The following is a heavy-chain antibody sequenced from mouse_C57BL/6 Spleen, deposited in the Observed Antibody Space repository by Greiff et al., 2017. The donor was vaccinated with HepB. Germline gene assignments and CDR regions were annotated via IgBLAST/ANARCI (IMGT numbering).Heavy chain of an antibody. CDR1: GYTFTSYW. D-gene: IGHD1-1*01. J-gene: IGHJ4*01. V-gene: IGHV1-64*01. CDR3: ARDGSSYGAMDY. Sequence: VQLQQSGAELVKPGASVKLSCKASGYTFTSYWMHWVKQRPGQGLEWIGMIHPNSGSTNYNEKFKSKATLTVDKSSSTAYMQLSSLTSEDSAVYYCARDGSSYGAMDYWGQGTSVTVSS. CDR2: IHPNSGST.